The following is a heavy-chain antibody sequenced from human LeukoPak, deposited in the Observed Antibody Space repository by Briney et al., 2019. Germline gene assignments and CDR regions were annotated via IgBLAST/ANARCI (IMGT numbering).Heavy chain of an antibody. Sequence: SETLSLTCTVSGGSISNYYWSWIRQSPGKGLEWIGYIYYSGSTNYNPSLKSRATISVDTSKNQFSLKLTSVTAADTAVYYCARHGGWLAGARNWGQGTLVTVSS. V-gene: IGHV4-59*08. D-gene: IGHD6-19*01. J-gene: IGHJ4*02. CDR3: ARHGGWLAGARN. CDR1: GGSISNYY. CDR2: IYYSGST.